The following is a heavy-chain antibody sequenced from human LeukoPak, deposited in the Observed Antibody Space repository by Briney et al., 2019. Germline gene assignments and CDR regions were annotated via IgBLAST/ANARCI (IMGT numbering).Heavy chain of an antibody. V-gene: IGHV3-15*01. CDR2: IKSKTDGGTT. Sequence: PGGSLRLSCAASGFTFSNAWMSWVRQAPGKGLEWVGRIKSKTDGGTTDYAAPVKGRFTISRDDSKNTLYLQMNSLKTEDTAVYYCTTEDSSSSVVVNYWGQGTLVTVSS. CDR1: GFTFSNAW. D-gene: IGHD6-6*01. CDR3: TTEDSSSSVVVNY. J-gene: IGHJ4*02.